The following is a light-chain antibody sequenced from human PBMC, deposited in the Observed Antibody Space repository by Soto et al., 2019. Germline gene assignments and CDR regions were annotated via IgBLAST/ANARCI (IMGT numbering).Light chain of an antibody. V-gene: IGKV3-15*01. Sequence: EILMTQSPATLSVSPGESATLSCRASQSVRNNLAWHQHKPGQAPRLLIYYASTRATGIPARFSGSGSGTEFTLTISSLQSEDFALYYCQQYNDWPPITFGQGTRLEIK. CDR2: YAS. J-gene: IGKJ5*01. CDR1: QSVRNN. CDR3: QQYNDWPPIT.